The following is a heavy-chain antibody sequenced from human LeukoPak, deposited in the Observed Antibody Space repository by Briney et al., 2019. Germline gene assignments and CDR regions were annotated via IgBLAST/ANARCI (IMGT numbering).Heavy chain of an antibody. V-gene: IGHV3-7*01. Sequence: PGGSLRLSCAASGFTFSNYWMSWVRQAPGKGLEWVANIKQDGSDIYYVDSVKGRFTISRDNAKNSLYLQMNSLRAEDTAVYYCGRDYQQLVLSWGQGTLVTVSS. D-gene: IGHD6-13*01. CDR1: GFTFSNYW. CDR2: IKQDGSDI. J-gene: IGHJ4*02. CDR3: GRDYQQLVLS.